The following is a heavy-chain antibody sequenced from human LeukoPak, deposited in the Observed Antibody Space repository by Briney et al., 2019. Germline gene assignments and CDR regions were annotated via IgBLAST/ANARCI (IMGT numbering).Heavy chain of an antibody. CDR1: GFTFSSYS. J-gene: IGHJ4*02. V-gene: IGHV3-21*01. CDR2: ISSSSSYV. D-gene: IGHD3-10*01. CDR3: ARDRSSKEGNY. Sequence: GGSLRLSCAASGFTFSSYSMNWVRQAPGKGLEWVSSISSSSSYVYYADSVKGRFTISRDNAKNSLYLQMNSLRAEDTAVYYCARDRSSKEGNYWGQGTLVTVSS.